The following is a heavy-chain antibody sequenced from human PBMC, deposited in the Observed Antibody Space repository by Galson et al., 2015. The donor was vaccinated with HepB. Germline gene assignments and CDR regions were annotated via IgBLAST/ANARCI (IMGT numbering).Heavy chain of an antibody. J-gene: IGHJ6*02. D-gene: IGHD5-12*01. CDR1: GFTFSSYS. V-gene: IGHV3-21*01. Sequence: SLRLSCAASGFTFSSYSMNWVRQAPRKGLEWVSSISSSSSYIYYADSVKGRFTISRDNAKNSLYLQMNSLRAEDTAVYYCARGMERHSGYDFTYYYGMDVWGQGTTVTVSS. CDR2: ISSSSSYI. CDR3: ARGMERHSGYDFTYYYGMDV.